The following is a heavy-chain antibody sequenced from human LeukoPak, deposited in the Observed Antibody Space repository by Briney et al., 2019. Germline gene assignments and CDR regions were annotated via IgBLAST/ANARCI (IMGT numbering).Heavy chain of an antibody. CDR1: GIAFGSHS. CDR3: ARGYGTSWFYS. CDR2: INEGSSVT. V-gene: IGHV3-48*04. J-gene: IGHJ5*01. D-gene: IGHD6-13*01. Sequence: VGSLRLSCVASGIAFGSHSMTWVRQTPGKGLEWVAYINEGSSVTYYADSVEGRFTIFRDNAKNSLYLLMNSLRAEDTAVYHCARGYGTSWFYSWGQGTLVTVSS.